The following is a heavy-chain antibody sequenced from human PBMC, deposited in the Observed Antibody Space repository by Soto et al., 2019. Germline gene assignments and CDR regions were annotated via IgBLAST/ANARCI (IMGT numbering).Heavy chain of an antibody. Sequence: GASVKVSCKDSGGTFSSYAISWVRQAPGQGLEWMGGIIPIFGTANYAQKFQGRVTITADESTSTAYMELSSLRSEDTAVYYCARGSTIVVVPAAIPRSYGMDVWGQGTTVTVSS. V-gene: IGHV1-69*13. J-gene: IGHJ6*02. D-gene: IGHD2-2*01. CDR1: GGTFSSYA. CDR2: IIPIFGTA. CDR3: ARGSTIVVVPAAIPRSYGMDV.